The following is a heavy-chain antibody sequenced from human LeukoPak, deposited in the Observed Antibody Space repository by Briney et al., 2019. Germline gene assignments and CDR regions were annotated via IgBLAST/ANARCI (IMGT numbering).Heavy chain of an antibody. D-gene: IGHD3-3*01. J-gene: IGHJ5*02. CDR2: IYYSGST. CDR3: AGAQGRDFWSGFPNWFDP. V-gene: IGHV4-59*01. Sequence: PSETLSLTCTVSGGSISSYYWSWIRQPPGKGLEWIGYIYYSGSTNYNPSLKSRVTISVDTSKDQFSLKLSSVTAADTSVYYCAGAQGRDFWSGFPNWFDPWGQGTLVTVAS. CDR1: GGSISSYY.